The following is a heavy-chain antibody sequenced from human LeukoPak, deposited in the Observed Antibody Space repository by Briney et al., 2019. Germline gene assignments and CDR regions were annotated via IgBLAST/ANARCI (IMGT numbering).Heavy chain of an antibody. Sequence: GGSLRLSCAATGFTFSDHAVHWVRQAPGKGLEWVAVISHDGFNQKCADSVKGRFTVSRDNSENMQFLQMNALRPEDTAVYYCARDGAARLLRYYYYMDVWGKGTTVTVS. V-gene: IGHV3-30*04. CDR3: ARDGAARLLRYYYYMDV. J-gene: IGHJ6*03. CDR2: ISHDGFNQ. CDR1: GFTFSDHA. D-gene: IGHD6-6*01.